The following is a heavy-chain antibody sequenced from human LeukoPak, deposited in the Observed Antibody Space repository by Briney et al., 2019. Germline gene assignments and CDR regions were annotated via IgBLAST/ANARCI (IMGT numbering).Heavy chain of an antibody. J-gene: IGHJ4*02. Sequence: PSETLSLTCTVSGGSFSSSSYYWSWIRQPPGKGLEWIGYIYYSGSTNYNPSLKSRVTISVDTSKNQFSLKLSSVTAADTAVYYCARGSGGYSFFDYWGQGTLVTVSS. CDR1: GGSFSSSSYY. D-gene: IGHD6-25*01. V-gene: IGHV4-61*01. CDR3: ARGSGGYSFFDY. CDR2: IYYSGST.